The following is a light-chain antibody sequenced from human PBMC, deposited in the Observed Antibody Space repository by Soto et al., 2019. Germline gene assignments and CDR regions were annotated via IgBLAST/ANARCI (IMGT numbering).Light chain of an antibody. Sequence: DIQLTQSPSSLSASVGDRVTITCRANQGISNYLAWYQQKPGEVPKLLIYCAGRLQSGVPSRFRGSGSGTDFTLTISSLQPEDVATYYCQKYNNAPLTFGRGTNVEIK. J-gene: IGKJ1*01. V-gene: IGKV1-27*01. CDR2: CAG. CDR1: QGISNY. CDR3: QKYNNAPLT.